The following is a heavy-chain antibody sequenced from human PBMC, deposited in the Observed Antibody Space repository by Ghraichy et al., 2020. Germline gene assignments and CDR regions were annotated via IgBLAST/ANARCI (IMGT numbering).Heavy chain of an antibody. D-gene: IGHD5-18*01. J-gene: IGHJ6*02. CDR1: GFTFSSYT. CDR2: ISSSSRYT. V-gene: IGHV3-21*01. CDR3: ARDASLPGYSYGRPLYGMDV. Sequence: GALRLSCAASGFTFSSYTMNWVRQAPGKGLEWVSSISSSSRYTYYADSVKGRFTISRDNAKNSLYLQMSSLRAEDTAVYYCARDASLPGYSYGRPLYGMDVWGQGTTVTVSS.